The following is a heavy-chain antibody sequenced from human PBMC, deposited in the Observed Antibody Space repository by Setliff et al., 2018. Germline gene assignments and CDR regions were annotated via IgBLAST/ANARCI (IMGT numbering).Heavy chain of an antibody. J-gene: IGHJ4*02. CDR1: GFTFRNAW. V-gene: IGHV3-15*01. Sequence: LRLSCAASGFTFRNAWMSWVRQAPGKGLEWVGRIKSKTDGGTTDYAAPVKGRFTISRDDSKNTLYLQMNSLKTEDTAVYYCTTDPHYDILTGYQNFDYWGQGTLVTVSS. CDR2: IKSKTDGGTT. D-gene: IGHD3-9*01. CDR3: TTDPHYDILTGYQNFDY.